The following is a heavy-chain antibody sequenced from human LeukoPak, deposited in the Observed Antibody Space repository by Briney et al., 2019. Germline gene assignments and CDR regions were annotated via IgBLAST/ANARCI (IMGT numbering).Heavy chain of an antibody. CDR3: ARGRQYDSSGYHY. V-gene: IGHV4-31*03. J-gene: IGHJ4*02. D-gene: IGHD3-22*01. Sequence: TLSLTCTASGGSISSGGYYWSWIRQHPGKGLEWIGYIYYSGSTYYNPSLKSRVTISVDTSKNQFSLKLSSVTAADTAVYYCARGRQYDSSGYHYWGQGTLVTVSS. CDR1: GGSISSGGYY. CDR2: IYYSGST.